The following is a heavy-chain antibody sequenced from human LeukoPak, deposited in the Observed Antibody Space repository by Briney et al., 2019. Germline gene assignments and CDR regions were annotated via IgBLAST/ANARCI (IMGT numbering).Heavy chain of an antibody. CDR1: GFSLTTSGMC. CDR2: IDWGDDK. Sequence: ECGPALVKPTQTLTLTCTFSGFSLTTSGMCVSWIRQPPGKALEWLARIDWGDDKFYSTSLKTRLTISKDTSKNQVVLTMTNMDPVDTATYYCARTRFGDQGSRIDFWGQGTLVTVSS. CDR3: ARTRFGDQGSRIDF. V-gene: IGHV2-70*17. J-gene: IGHJ4*02. D-gene: IGHD3-10*01.